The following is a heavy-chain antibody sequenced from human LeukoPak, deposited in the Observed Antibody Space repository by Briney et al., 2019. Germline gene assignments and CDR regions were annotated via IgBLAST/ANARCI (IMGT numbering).Heavy chain of an antibody. J-gene: IGHJ3*02. CDR3: ARVDELGGHAFDI. CDR2: IYTSGST. D-gene: IGHD7-27*01. Sequence: PSETLSLTCTVSGGSISSGSYYWSWIRQPAGKGLEWIGRIYTSGSTNYNPSLKSRVTISVDTSKNQFSLKLSSVTAADTAVYYCARVDELGGHAFDIWGQGTMVTVSS. V-gene: IGHV4-61*02. CDR1: GGSISSGSYY.